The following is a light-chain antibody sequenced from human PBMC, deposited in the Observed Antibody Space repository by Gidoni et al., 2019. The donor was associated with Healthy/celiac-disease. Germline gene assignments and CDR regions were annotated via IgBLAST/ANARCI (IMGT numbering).Light chain of an antibody. CDR1: QRISSY. CDR2: AAS. Sequence: DIQTTQSPSSPSASVGDRVTITCRASQRISSYLNWYQQKPGKAPKLLIYAASSLQGGVPSRFSGSGSGTDFTLTISSLQPADFATSYCQQRYSTPPLTFGGGTKVEIK. CDR3: QQRYSTPPLT. J-gene: IGKJ4*01. V-gene: IGKV1-39*01.